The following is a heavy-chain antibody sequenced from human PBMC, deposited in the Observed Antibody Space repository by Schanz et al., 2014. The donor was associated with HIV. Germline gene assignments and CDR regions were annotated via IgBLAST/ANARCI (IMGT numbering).Heavy chain of an antibody. CDR1: GYTFTGYY. V-gene: IGHV1-2*02. CDR2: INPNSGGT. J-gene: IGHJ6*02. Sequence: QVQLVQSGAEVKKPGASVRVSCKASGYTFTGYYIHWVRQAPGQGLEWMGWINPNSGGTRYAQKFQGRVTMTRDTSISTVYMELSRLISDDTAVFYCARERVETHIWSFPGPKSTIFGLDVWGQGTTVTVSS. D-gene: IGHD3-9*01. CDR3: ARERVETHIWSFPGPKSTIFGLDV.